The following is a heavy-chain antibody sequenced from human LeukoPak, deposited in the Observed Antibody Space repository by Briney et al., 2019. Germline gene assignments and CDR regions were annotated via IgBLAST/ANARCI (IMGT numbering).Heavy chain of an antibody. CDR2: ISYDGSNK. D-gene: IGHD1-26*01. J-gene: IGHJ6*02. V-gene: IGHV3-30*04. CDR3: AGDYSGSPYYGMDV. CDR1: GFTFSSYA. Sequence: PGGSLRLSCAASGFTFSSYAMSWVRQAPGKGLEWVAVISYDGSNKYYADSVKGRFTISRDNSKNTLYLQMNSLRAEDTAVYYCAGDYSGSPYYGMDVWGQGTTVTVSS.